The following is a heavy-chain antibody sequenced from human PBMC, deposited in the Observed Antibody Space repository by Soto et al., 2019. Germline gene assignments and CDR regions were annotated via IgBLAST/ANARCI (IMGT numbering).Heavy chain of an antibody. D-gene: IGHD5-12*01. Sequence: SETLSLTCAVSGGSISSSNWWSWVRQPPGKGLEWIGEVYHSGSTNYNPSLKSRVTISVDKSKNQFSLKLSSVTAADTAVYYCAREEMATIMDWFDPWGQGTLVT. V-gene: IGHV4-4*02. J-gene: IGHJ5*02. CDR2: VYHSGST. CDR1: GGSISSSNW. CDR3: AREEMATIMDWFDP.